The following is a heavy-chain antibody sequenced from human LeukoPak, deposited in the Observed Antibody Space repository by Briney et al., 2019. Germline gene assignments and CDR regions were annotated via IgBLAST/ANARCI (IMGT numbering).Heavy chain of an antibody. CDR3: AKASVAIPQYCNS. J-gene: IGHJ5*02. V-gene: IGHV3-23*01. D-gene: IGHD2-2*02. CDR2: TVSRGTT. Sequence: GGSLRLSCVASGFTFTSDAMNWVRQAPGKGLEWVSSTVSRGTTQYADSVKGRFTVSRDTSKNTLYLQMNSLRAADTAMYFCAKASVAIPQYCNSWGQGTLVTVSS. CDR1: GFTFTSDA.